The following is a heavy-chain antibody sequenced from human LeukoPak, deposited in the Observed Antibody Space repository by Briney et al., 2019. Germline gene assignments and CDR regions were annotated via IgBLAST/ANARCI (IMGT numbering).Heavy chain of an antibody. CDR2: ISRNSSYI. Sequence: GGSLRLSCAAYGLTLSSYSMNSVRQAPGKGLEWVSSISRNSSYIYYADSVKGRFTISRDNAKNSLYLQMNSLRAEDTAVYYCARAVGDCSSTSCYGNWFDPWGQGTLVTVSS. CDR1: GLTLSSYS. V-gene: IGHV3-21*01. J-gene: IGHJ5*02. CDR3: ARAVGDCSSTSCYGNWFDP. D-gene: IGHD2-2*01.